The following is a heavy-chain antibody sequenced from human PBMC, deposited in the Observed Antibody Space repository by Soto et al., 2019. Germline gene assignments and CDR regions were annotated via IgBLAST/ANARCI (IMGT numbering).Heavy chain of an antibody. Sequence: GSSVKVSFKASGYTFTGYYMHLLRHAPVQGLEWMGWINPNSGGTNYAQKFQGRITMTRDTSISTAYMELSRLRSDDTAVYYCARDYDILTGPNWFDPWGQGTLVTVSS. J-gene: IGHJ5*02. CDR1: GYTFTGYY. CDR3: ARDYDILTGPNWFDP. CDR2: INPNSGGT. V-gene: IGHV1-2*02. D-gene: IGHD3-9*01.